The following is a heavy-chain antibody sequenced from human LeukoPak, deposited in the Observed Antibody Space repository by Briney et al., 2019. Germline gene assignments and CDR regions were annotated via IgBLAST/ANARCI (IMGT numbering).Heavy chain of an antibody. V-gene: IGHV4-34*01. CDR1: GGSFSGYY. Sequence: SETLSLTCAVYGGSFSGYYWSWIRQPPGKGLEWIGEINHSGSTNYNPSLKSRVTISVDTSKNQFSLKLSSVTAADTAVYYCARLLGYGSGSYYIDYWGQGTLVTVSS. CDR2: INHSGST. CDR3: ARLLGYGSGSYYIDY. J-gene: IGHJ4*02. D-gene: IGHD3-10*01.